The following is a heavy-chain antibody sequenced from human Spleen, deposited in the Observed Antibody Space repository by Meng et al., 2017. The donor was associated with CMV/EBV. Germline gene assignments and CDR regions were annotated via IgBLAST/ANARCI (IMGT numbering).Heavy chain of an antibody. CDR1: GFTFSSND. Sequence: GESLKISCAASGFTFSSNDMHWVRQTTGKGLEWVSAIGTAGDTYYPGSVKGRFTISRENAKNSFYLQMNSLRAGDTAVYYCARSPSILVGHSEIDLWGQGTLVTVSS. V-gene: IGHV3-13*01. CDR2: IGTAGDT. D-gene: IGHD3-22*01. CDR3: ARSPSILVGHSEIDL. J-gene: IGHJ5*02.